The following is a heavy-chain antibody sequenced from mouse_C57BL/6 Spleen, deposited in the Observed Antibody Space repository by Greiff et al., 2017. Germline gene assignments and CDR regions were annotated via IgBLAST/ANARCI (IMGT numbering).Heavy chain of an antibody. CDR1: GYTFTDYE. CDR2: IDPESGGN. D-gene: IGHD3-3*01. V-gene: IGHV1-15*01. J-gene: IGHJ2*01. CDR3: TSEQGQADY. Sequence: QVQLQQSGAELVRPGASVTLSCKASGYTFTDYEMHWVKQTPVHGLEWIGAIDPESGGNTYNKKFKGTAILTADKSSSTAYMQLRSLTSEDSAVYYCTSEQGQADYWGQGTTLTVSS.